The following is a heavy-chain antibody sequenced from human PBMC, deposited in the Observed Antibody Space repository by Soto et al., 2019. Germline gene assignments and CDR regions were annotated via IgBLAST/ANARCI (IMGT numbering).Heavy chain of an antibody. J-gene: IGHJ4*02. Sequence: SETLSLTCAVYGGTFSGYYWSWIRQPPGKGLEWIGEINHSGSTNYNPSLKSRVTISVDTSKNQFSLKLSSVTAADTAVYYCAKNWNWGSLVHWGQGTLVTVSS. CDR1: GGTFSGYY. D-gene: IGHD7-27*01. V-gene: IGHV4-34*08. CDR3: AKNWNWGSLVH. CDR2: INHSGST.